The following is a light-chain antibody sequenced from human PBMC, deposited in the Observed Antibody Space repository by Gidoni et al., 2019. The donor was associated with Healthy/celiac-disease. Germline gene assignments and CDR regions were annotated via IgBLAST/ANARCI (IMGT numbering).Light chain of an antibody. CDR2: AAS. Sequence: DIQMTQSPSSLSASVGDRVTITCRASQSISSYLNWYQQKPGKAPKLLIYAASSLQSGVPSRFSGSGSGTDFTLTISSLQPEDFATYYCQQSYSTLRTXXXXTKXEIK. CDR1: QSISSY. V-gene: IGKV1-39*01. CDR3: QQSYSTLRT. J-gene: IGKJ1*01.